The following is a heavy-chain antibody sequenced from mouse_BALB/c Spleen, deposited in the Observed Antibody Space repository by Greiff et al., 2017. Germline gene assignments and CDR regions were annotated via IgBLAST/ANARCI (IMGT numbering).Heavy chain of an antibody. Sequence: EVQLVESGGGLVKPGGSLKLSCAASGFTFSSYAMSWVRQTPEKRLEWVATISSGGSYTYYPDSVKGRFTISRDNAKNTLFLQMSSLGSEGTTMYYYASGGWYFAYWGQGTLVTVSA. CDR3: ASGGWYFAY. J-gene: IGHJ3*01. CDR2: ISSGGSYT. CDR1: GFTFSSYA. V-gene: IGHV5-9-3*01. D-gene: IGHD1-1*02.